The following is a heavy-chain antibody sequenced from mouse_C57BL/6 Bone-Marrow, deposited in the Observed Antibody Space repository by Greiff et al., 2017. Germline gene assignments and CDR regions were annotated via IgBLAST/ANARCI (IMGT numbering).Heavy chain of an antibody. V-gene: IGHV1-76*01. Sequence: QVQLQQSGAELVRPGASVKLSCKASGYTFTDYYINWVKQRPGQGLEWIARIYPGSGNNYYNEKFKGKATLTAEKSSSTAYMQLSSLTSEDSAVYFCARERLPRFDYWGQGTTLTVSS. J-gene: IGHJ2*01. D-gene: IGHD2-4*01. CDR3: ARERLPRFDY. CDR2: IYPGSGNN. CDR1: GYTFTDYY.